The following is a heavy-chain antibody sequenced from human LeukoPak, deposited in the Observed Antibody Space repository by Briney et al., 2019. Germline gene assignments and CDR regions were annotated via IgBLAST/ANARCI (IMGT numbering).Heavy chain of an antibody. Sequence: PGGSLRLSCAASGFTFSTYALSWVRQTPEKGLEWVSAVSGGGDYTYYADFVRGRFTISRANSKNTLFMQMNSLRSKDTAVYYCVKDLAAGYFFDNYYEYKFWGQGTLATVS. V-gene: IGHV3-23*01. CDR1: GFTFSTYA. J-gene: IGHJ4*02. CDR2: VSGGGDYT. CDR3: VKDLAAGYFFDNYYEYKF. D-gene: IGHD3-22*01.